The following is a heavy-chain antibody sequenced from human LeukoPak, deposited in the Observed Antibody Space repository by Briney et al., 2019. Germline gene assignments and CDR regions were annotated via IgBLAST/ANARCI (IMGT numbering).Heavy chain of an antibody. V-gene: IGHV4-59*01. CDR1: GGSISSYY. CDR2: IYYSGGT. CDR3: AREPGTTAGFDY. Sequence: SETLSLTCTVSGGSISSYYWSWIRQPPGKALEWIGYIYYSGGTNYNPSLKSRVTISVDTSKNQFSLKLSSVTAADTAVYYCAREPGTTAGFDYWGQGTLVTVSS. J-gene: IGHJ4*02. D-gene: IGHD1-7*01.